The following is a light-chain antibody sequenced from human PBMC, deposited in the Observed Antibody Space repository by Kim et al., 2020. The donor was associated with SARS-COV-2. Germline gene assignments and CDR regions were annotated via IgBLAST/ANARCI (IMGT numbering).Light chain of an antibody. Sequence: QSALAQPASVSGSPGQSNTISCTGSSSDVGGYNHVSWYQHHPGKAPKVIIYEVTKRPSGISNRFSGSKSGNTASLTISGLLPEDEGDYYCCSSYATSSTFVFGGGTKL. CDR3: CSSYATSSTFV. CDR2: EVT. CDR1: SSDVGGYNH. J-gene: IGLJ2*01. V-gene: IGLV2-23*02.